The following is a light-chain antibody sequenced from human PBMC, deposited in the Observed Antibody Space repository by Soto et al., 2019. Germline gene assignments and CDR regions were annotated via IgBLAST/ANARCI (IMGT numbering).Light chain of an antibody. CDR2: AAS. CDR1: QTIDSW. J-gene: IGKJ5*01. V-gene: IGKV1-9*01. Sequence: DIQMTQSRSILSASVGDSVTITCRASQTIDSWVAWYQQKPGKAPKLLVYAASTLQSGVPSRFSGSGSGTDFTLTISSLQPEDFATYYCQQLNSYPITFGQGTRLEIK. CDR3: QQLNSYPIT.